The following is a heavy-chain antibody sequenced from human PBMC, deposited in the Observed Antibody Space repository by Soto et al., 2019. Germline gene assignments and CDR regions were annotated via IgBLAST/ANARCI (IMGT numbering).Heavy chain of an antibody. CDR3: ATAQRLAARHLPPCYYYMDV. CDR2: MNPNSGNT. D-gene: IGHD6-6*01. CDR1: GYTFTSYD. J-gene: IGHJ6*03. V-gene: IGHV1-8*01. Sequence: QVQLVQSGAEVKKPGASVKVSCKASGYTFTSYDINWVRQATGQGLEWMGWMNPNSGNTGYAQKCQGRVTMTSNTSISTAYMELSSVRSEDTAVYYCATAQRLAARHLPPCYYYMDVWGKGTTVTVSS.